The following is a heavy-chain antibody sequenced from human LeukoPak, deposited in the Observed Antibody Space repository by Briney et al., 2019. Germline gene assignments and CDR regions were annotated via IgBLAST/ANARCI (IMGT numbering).Heavy chain of an antibody. CDR2: ISGSGGST. V-gene: IGHV3-23*01. D-gene: IGHD5-18*01. CDR1: GFTFSSYA. CDR3: ARDAPGNTALDY. Sequence: GGSLRLSCAASGFTFSSYAMSWVRQAPGKGLEWVSAISGSGGSTYYADSVKGRFTISRDNSKNTLYLQMNSLRVEDTALYYCARDAPGNTALDYWGQGSLVTVSS. J-gene: IGHJ4*02.